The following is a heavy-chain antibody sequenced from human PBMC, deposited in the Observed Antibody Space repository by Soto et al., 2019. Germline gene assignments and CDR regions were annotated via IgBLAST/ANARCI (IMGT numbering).Heavy chain of an antibody. Sequence: VGSLRLSCVVSRYTFKSHGLSWVRQAPGKGLEWVSTIDSTGANTHYADSVRGRFTISRDNSRNTLHLQMHDLRADDTALYYCVSWVSAHFDYWGQGTLVTVSS. V-gene: IGHV3-23*01. CDR3: VSWVSAHFDY. D-gene: IGHD3-16*01. CDR2: IDSTGANT. J-gene: IGHJ4*02. CDR1: RYTFKSHG.